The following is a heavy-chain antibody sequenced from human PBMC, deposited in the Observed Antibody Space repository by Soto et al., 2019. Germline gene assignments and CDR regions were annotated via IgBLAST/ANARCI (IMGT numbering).Heavy chain of an antibody. CDR2: ISYDGSNK. CDR1: GFTFSSYG. V-gene: IGHV3-30*18. CDR3: ANTQQWRRAGYFQH. Sequence: QVQLVESGGGVVQPGRSLRLSCAASGFTFSSYGMHWVRQAPGKGLEWVAVISYDGSNKYYADSVKGRFTISRDNSKNTLYLQMNSLRAEDTAVYYCANTQQWRRAGYFQHWGQGTLVTDSS. D-gene: IGHD6-19*01. J-gene: IGHJ1*01.